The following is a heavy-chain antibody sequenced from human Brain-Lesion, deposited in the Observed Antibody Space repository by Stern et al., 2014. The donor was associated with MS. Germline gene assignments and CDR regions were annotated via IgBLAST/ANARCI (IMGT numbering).Heavy chain of an antibody. CDR3: ARASGLFEY. CDR1: GGSISRSNYY. CDR2: VYYSGSP. D-gene: IGHD3-16*01. J-gene: IGHJ4*02. Sequence: QVQLVQSGPGLVKPSETLSLTCTVSGGSISRSNYYWGWLRLSPGKGLGWIGSVYYSGSPFYKPSPKSRGHISVHLSQTTFYLRLASVTAADTGLYYCARASGLFEYWGQGVLVTVSS. V-gene: IGHV4-39*01.